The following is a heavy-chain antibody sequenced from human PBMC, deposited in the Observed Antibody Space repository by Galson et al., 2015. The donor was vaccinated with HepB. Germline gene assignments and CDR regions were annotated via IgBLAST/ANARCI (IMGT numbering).Heavy chain of an antibody. Sequence: SVKVSCKASGSTFTSYAMHWVRQAPGQRLEWMGWINAGNGNTKYSQKFQGRVTITRDTSASTAYMELSSLRSEDTAVYYCARGYIVATMPDYWGQGTLVTVSS. V-gene: IGHV1-3*01. J-gene: IGHJ4*02. CDR1: GSTFTSYA. D-gene: IGHD5-12*01. CDR3: ARGYIVATMPDY. CDR2: INAGNGNT.